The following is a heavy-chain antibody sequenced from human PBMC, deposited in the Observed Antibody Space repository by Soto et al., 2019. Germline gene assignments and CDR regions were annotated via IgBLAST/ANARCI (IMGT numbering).Heavy chain of an antibody. CDR1: GYTFTSYD. D-gene: IGHD3-3*01. J-gene: IGHJ3*02. CDR2: MNPNSGNT. V-gene: IGHV1-8*01. CDR3: ASPARYYDFWSGYSFDI. Sequence: ASVKVSCKASGYTFTSYDINWVRQATGQGLEWMGWMNPNSGNTGYAQKFQGRVTMTRNTSISTAYMELSSLRSEDTAVYYCASPARYYDFWSGYSFDIWGQGRMVTVSS.